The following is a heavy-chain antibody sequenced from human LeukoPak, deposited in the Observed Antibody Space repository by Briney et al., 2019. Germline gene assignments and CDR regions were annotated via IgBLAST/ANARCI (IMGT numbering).Heavy chain of an antibody. D-gene: IGHD1-26*01. J-gene: IGHJ4*02. CDR1: GCTFTSYY. CDR2: INPSGGST. V-gene: IGHV1-46*01. CDR3: ARPYSGSYYDY. Sequence: GASVKVSCKASGCTFTSYYMHWVRQAPGQGLEWMGIINPSGGSTSYARKFQGRVTMTRDTSTSTVYMELSSLRSEDTAVYYCARPYSGSYYDYWGQGTLVTVSS.